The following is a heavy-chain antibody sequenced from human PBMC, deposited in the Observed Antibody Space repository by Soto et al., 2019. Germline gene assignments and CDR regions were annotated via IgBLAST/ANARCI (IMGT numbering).Heavy chain of an antibody. CDR1: GGSISSSSYY. D-gene: IGHD2-2*01. CDR3: ASGDCSSTSCYANYYYYGMDV. Sequence: SETLSLTCTVSGGSISSSSYYWGWIRQPPGKGLEWIGSIYYSGSTYYNPSLKSRVTISVDTSKNQFSLKVSSLTAADTAVYYCASGDCSSTSCYANYYYYGMDVWGQGTTVTVSS. CDR2: IYYSGST. V-gene: IGHV4-39*01. J-gene: IGHJ6*02.